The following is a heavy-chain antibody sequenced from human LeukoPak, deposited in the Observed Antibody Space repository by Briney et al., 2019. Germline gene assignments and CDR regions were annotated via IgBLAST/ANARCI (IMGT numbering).Heavy chain of an antibody. CDR1: GFTFSSYG. CDR3: ATASYCSGGSCYLLIDY. CDR2: IWYDGSNK. V-gene: IGHV3-33*01. J-gene: IGHJ4*02. D-gene: IGHD2-15*01. Sequence: GGSLRLSCAASGFTFSSYGMHWVRQAPGKGLEGVAVIWYDGSNKYYADSVKGRFTISRDNSKNTLYLQMNSLRAEDTAVYYCATASYCSGGSCYLLIDYWGQGTLVTVSS.